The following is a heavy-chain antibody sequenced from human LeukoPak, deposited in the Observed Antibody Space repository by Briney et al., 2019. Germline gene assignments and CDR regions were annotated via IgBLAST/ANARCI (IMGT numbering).Heavy chain of an antibody. Sequence: PGRSLRRSCAASGFNFKTYSMHWVRQAPGKGLEWLAVITYDGSDKYYADSVKGRLTISRDNSKKTLYLQMDNLMGEDTAVYYCAREDRFGAPYYLDYWGQRTVVTVSS. CDR3: AREDRFGAPYYLDY. V-gene: IGHV3-30*04. CDR2: ITYDGSDK. CDR1: GFNFKTYS. D-gene: IGHD4/OR15-4a*01. J-gene: IGHJ4*02.